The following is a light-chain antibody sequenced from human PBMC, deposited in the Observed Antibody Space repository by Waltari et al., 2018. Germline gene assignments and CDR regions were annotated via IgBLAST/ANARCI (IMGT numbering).Light chain of an antibody. Sequence: DLQRTQSPSSLSASVGDSVTISCRASKNIRSYLSWYQQKPGIAPKLVIYAASTLQSGVPSRFSGSGSGTNFTLTITSLQAEDFATYFCQASYTTPYSFGQGTKVEIK. CDR1: KNIRSY. CDR3: QASYTTPYS. V-gene: IGKV1-39*01. CDR2: AAS. J-gene: IGKJ2*03.